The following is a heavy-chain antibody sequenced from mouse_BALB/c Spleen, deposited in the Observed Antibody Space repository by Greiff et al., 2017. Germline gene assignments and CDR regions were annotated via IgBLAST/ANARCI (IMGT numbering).Heavy chain of an antibody. J-gene: IGHJ3*01. Sequence: QVQLKESGPGLVAPSQSLSITCTVSGFSLTSYGVHWVRQPPGKGLEWLGVIWAGGSTNYNSALMSRLSISKDNSKSQVFLKMNSLQTDDTAMYYCARDIYYDYDGAYWGQGTLVTVSA. D-gene: IGHD2-4*01. V-gene: IGHV2-9*02. CDR1: GFSLTSYG. CDR2: IWAGGST. CDR3: ARDIYYDYDGAY.